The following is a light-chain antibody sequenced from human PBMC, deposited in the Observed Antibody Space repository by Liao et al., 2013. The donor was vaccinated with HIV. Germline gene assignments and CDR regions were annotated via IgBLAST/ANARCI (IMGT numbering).Light chain of an antibody. CDR2: QDN. CDR3: QAWDRSTHFC. Sequence: SYELTQPPSVSVSPGQTASITCSGDELGNKFACWYQQRPGQSPVLVIYQDNKRPSGIPERFSGSKSGNTATLTISGTQAMDEADYYCQAWDRSTHFCFGSGTKVTV. CDR1: ELGNKF. J-gene: IGLJ1*01. V-gene: IGLV3-1*01.